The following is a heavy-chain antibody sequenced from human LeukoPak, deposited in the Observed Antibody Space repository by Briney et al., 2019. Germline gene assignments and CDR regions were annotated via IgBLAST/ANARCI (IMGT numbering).Heavy chain of an antibody. CDR2: IYYSGST. D-gene: IGHD3-10*01. CDR1: GGSISSYY. Sequence: PSETLSLTCTVSGGSISSYYWSWIRQPPGKGLEWIGYIYYSGSTNYNPSLKSRVTISVDTSKNQFSLKLSSVTAADTAVYYCARSGFLPHAFGIWGQGTMVTVSS. J-gene: IGHJ3*02. V-gene: IGHV4-59*01. CDR3: ARSGFLPHAFGI.